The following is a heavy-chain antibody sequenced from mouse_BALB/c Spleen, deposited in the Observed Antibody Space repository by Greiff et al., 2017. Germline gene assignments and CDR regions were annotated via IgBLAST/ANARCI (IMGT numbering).Heavy chain of an antibody. CDR1: GFTFTSYV. CDR2: INPYNDGT. CDR3: ASGFAY. J-gene: IGHJ3*01. V-gene: IGHV1-14*01. Sequence: EVQLQQSGPELVKPGASVKMSCKASGFTFTSYVMHWVKQKPGQGLEWIGYINPYNDGTKYTEKFKGKATLTSDKSSSTAYMELSSLTSEDTAVYYCASGFAYWGQGTLVTVSA.